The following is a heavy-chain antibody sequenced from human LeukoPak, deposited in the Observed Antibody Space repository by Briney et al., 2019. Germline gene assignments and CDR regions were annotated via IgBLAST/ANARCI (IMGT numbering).Heavy chain of an antibody. Sequence: GGSLRLSCAASGFTFSRYGMHWVRQAPGKGLGWVAVIWYDGSNKYYADSVKGRFTISRDNSKNTLYLQMNSLRAEDTAVYYCARDYDILTGFPRGGFDYWGQGTLVTVSS. J-gene: IGHJ4*02. CDR2: IWYDGSNK. CDR1: GFTFSRYG. V-gene: IGHV3-33*01. CDR3: ARDYDILTGFPRGGFDY. D-gene: IGHD3-9*01.